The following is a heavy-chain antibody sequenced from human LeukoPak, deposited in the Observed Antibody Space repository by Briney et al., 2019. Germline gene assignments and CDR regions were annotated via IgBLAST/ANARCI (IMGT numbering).Heavy chain of an antibody. Sequence: PSETLSLTCTVSGGSISSSSYYWGWIRQPPGKGLEWIGSIYYSGSTYYNPSLKSRVTISVDTSENQFSLKLSSVTAADTAVYYRARLEGSYFETSTWGQGTLVTVSS. V-gene: IGHV4-39*01. J-gene: IGHJ5*02. CDR1: GGSISSSSYY. CDR3: ARLEGSYFETST. D-gene: IGHD3-10*01. CDR2: IYYSGST.